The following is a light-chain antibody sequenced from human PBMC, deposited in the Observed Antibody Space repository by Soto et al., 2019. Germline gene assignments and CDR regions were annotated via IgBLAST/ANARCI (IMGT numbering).Light chain of an antibody. V-gene: IGKV1-39*01. CDR1: QSISGY. CDR2: TAS. Sequence: DIQMAQSPSSLSASVGDRVTVTCRASQSISGYLNWYQQKPGRAPKLLIYTASSLQSGVPSSFSGSGSGTDFTLTISSLQPEDFATYHCQQGYTTPITFGQGTRLEIK. CDR3: QQGYTTPIT. J-gene: IGKJ5*01.